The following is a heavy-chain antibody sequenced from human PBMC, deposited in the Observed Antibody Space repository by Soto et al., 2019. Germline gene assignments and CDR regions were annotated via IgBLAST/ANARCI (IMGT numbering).Heavy chain of an antibody. V-gene: IGHV4-39*01. CDR2: IYYSGST. CDR1: GGSISSSSYY. CDR3: ARQSTYYSAPYYFDY. Sequence: SETLSLTCTVSGGSISSSSYYWGWIRQPPGKGLEWIGSIYYSGSTYYNPSLKSRVTISVDTSKNQFSLKLSSVTAADTAVYYCARQSTYYSAPYYFDYWGQGTLVTVSS. D-gene: IGHD3-10*01. J-gene: IGHJ4*02.